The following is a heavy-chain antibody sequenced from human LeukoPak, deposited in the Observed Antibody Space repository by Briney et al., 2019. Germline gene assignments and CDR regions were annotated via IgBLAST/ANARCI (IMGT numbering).Heavy chain of an antibody. J-gene: IGHJ4*02. CDR1: GGSISSSNW. V-gene: IGHV4-61*01. D-gene: IGHD3/OR15-3a*01. CDR2: IYYNGST. CDR3: ARGWTYVDY. Sequence: PSETLSLTCAVSGGSISSSNWWSWIRQPPGKGLEWIGYIYYNGSTNYNPSLKSRVTISVDTSKNQFSLKLSSVTAADTAVYYCARGWTYVDYWGQGTLVTVSS.